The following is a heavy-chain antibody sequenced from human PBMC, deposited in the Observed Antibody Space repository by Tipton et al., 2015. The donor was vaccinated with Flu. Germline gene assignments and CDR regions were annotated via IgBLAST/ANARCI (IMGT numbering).Heavy chain of an antibody. CDR3: VRDVTTVVTDDY. CDR2: IIPLLGIT. Sequence: QMQLVQSGAEVRKPGSSVKVSCKASGGTFSGYAVAWVRQAPGQGLEWMGKIIPLLGITHYTQKFQGRLTITADKSSTTAYMELNNLTSEDTALYFCVRDVTTVVTDDYWGQGTLVTVSS. D-gene: IGHD4-23*01. CDR1: GGTFSGYA. J-gene: IGHJ4*02. V-gene: IGHV1-69*09.